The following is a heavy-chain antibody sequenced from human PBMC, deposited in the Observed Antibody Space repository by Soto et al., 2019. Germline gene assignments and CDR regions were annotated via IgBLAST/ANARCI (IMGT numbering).Heavy chain of an antibody. CDR1: GYTFTSYY. J-gene: IGHJ4*02. V-gene: IGHV1-46*01. CDR2: INPSGGST. Sequence: QVQLVQSGAEVKKPGASVKVSCKASGYTFTSYYMHWVRQAPGQGLEWMGIINPSGGSTSYAQKFKGRVTMTRDTSTSTVYMELSSLRSEDTAVYYCAREPGGEYFDYWGQGTLVTVSS. D-gene: IGHD3-10*01. CDR3: AREPGGEYFDY.